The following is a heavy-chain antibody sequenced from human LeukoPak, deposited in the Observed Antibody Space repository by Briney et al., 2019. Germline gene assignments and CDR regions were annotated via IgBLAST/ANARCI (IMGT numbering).Heavy chain of an antibody. Sequence: SETLSLTCTVSGGSISSSTYYWGWVRQPPGKGTEWLGNMYYGGSTYYNPSLKSRVTISVDASNNEISLKLSSVTAADTAMYYCARRNSGSGNFDCWGQGTLVTVSS. V-gene: IGHV4-39*01. D-gene: IGHD3-10*01. CDR2: MYYGGST. J-gene: IGHJ4*02. CDR1: GGSISSSTYY. CDR3: ARRNSGSGNFDC.